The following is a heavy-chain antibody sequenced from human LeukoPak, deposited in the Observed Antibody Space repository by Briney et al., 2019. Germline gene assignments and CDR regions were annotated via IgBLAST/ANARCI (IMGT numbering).Heavy chain of an antibody. Sequence: SETLSLTCAVYGESFDGFYWNWIRQSPGKGLEWLGEVKYIGRSNYNPALESRIAISADASKRQFSLKLTSVTAADTAVYYCAIRLTTSRLATATTWFDPWGQGTLVSVSS. V-gene: IGHV4-34*01. CDR3: AIRLTTSRLATATTWFDP. CDR1: GESFDGFY. J-gene: IGHJ5*02. CDR2: VKYIGRS. D-gene: IGHD1-1*01.